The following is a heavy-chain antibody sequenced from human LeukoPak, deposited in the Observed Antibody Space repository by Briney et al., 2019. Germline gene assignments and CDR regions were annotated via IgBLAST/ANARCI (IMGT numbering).Heavy chain of an antibody. V-gene: IGHV3-66*01. CDR1: GFTFSNYT. CDR2: IYSGGST. Sequence: PGGSLRLSCAASGFTFSNYTMNWVRQAPGKGLEWVSVIYSGGSTYYADSVKGRFTISRDNSKNTLYLQMNSLRAEDTAVYYCQAGYYYDSSGYYFSDYWGQGTLVTVSS. CDR3: QAGYYYDSSGYYFSDY. J-gene: IGHJ4*02. D-gene: IGHD3-22*01.